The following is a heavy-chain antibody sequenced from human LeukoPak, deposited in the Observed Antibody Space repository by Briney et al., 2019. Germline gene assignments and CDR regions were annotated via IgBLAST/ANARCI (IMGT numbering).Heavy chain of an antibody. CDR2: ISYDGDYK. J-gene: IGHJ4*02. D-gene: IGHD4-11*01. CDR1: GFTFRNFA. CDR3: ARDSYDYRHYGNSFDY. Sequence: GRSLRLSCAASGFTFRNFAMHWVRQAPGKGLEWVAVISYDGDYKYYADSVKGRFTISRDSSKNTVYLQMNSLRPNDTAVYYCARDSYDYRHYGNSFDYWGQGTLVTVSS. V-gene: IGHV3-30*04.